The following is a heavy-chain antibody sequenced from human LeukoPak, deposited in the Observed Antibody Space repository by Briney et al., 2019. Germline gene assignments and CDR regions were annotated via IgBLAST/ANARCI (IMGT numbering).Heavy chain of an antibody. CDR3: ARLPTLTTMGY. J-gene: IGHJ4*02. V-gene: IGHV3-48*03. D-gene: IGHD4-17*01. CDR2: TDRSGSIK. Sequence: GGSLRLSCEASGFTFKLYGMNWVRQAPGKGLEWISNTDRSGSIKYYADSVKGRFTISRDNAKNSLYLQMNSLRGEDTAVYYCARLPTLTTMGYWGQGTLVTVSS. CDR1: GFTFKLYG.